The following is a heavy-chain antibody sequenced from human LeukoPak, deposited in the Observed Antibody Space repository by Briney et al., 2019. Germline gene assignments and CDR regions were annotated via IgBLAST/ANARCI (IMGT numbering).Heavy chain of an antibody. CDR2: IHSSGST. CDR3: ARDSRDSSGYYHAGMDV. D-gene: IGHD3-22*01. V-gene: IGHV4-59*01. J-gene: IGHJ6*02. CDR1: GGSMSNYY. Sequence: PSETLSLTCTVSGGSMSNYYWNWIRQPPGKGLEWIGDIHSSGSTNYNPALKSRVTISVDTSNNQFSLKLSSVTAADTAIYYCARDSRDSSGYYHAGMDVWGQGTTVTVSS.